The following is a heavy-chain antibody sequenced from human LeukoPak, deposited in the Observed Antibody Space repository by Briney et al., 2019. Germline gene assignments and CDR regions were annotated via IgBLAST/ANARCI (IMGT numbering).Heavy chain of an antibody. CDR3: ARYSSGWYLSAFDI. Sequence: GGSLRLSCAASGFTFGDYYMSWIRQAPGKGLEWVSYISSSGSTIYYADSVKGRFTISRDNAKDSLYLQMNSLRAEDTAVYYCARYSSGWYLSAFDIWGQGTMVTVSS. V-gene: IGHV3-11*01. D-gene: IGHD6-19*01. CDR1: GFTFGDYY. CDR2: ISSSGSTI. J-gene: IGHJ3*02.